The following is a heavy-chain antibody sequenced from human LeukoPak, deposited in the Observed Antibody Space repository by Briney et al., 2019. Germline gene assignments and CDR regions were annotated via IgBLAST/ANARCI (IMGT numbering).Heavy chain of an antibody. Sequence: GGSLRLSCAPPGFTFSDYYMSWVPKAQGRVLGGVSYISGSGATLHHADSVKGRFTISRDNAKNSLSLQMNSLRAEDTALYYCARALYGSSGYYDYWGQGILVTVSS. CDR1: GFTFSDYY. D-gene: IGHD3-22*01. CDR3: ARALYGSSGYYDY. J-gene: IGHJ4*02. V-gene: IGHV3-11*01. CDR2: ISGSGATL.